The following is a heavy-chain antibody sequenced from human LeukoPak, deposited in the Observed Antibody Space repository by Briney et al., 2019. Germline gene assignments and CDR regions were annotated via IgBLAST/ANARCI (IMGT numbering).Heavy chain of an antibody. J-gene: IGHJ6*03. Sequence: GGSLRLSCAASGFTFSSYGMHWVRQAPGKGLEWVAFIRYDGSNKYYADSVKGRFTISRDNSKNTLYLQMDSLRAEDTAVYYCAKGKVAGTFYYYYMDVWGKGTTVTVSS. CDR1: GFTFSSYG. CDR2: IRYDGSNK. V-gene: IGHV3-30*02. CDR3: AKGKVAGTFYYYYMDV. D-gene: IGHD6-19*01.